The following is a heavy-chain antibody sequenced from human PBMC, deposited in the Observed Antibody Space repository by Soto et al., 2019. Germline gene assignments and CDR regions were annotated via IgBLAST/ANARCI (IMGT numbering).Heavy chain of an antibody. V-gene: IGHV1-69*02. J-gene: IGHJ4*02. CDR1: GGTFSSYT. D-gene: IGHD2-15*01. Sequence: QVQLVQSGAEVKKPGSSVKVSCKASGGTFSSYTISWVRQAPGQGLEWMGRIIPILGIANYAQKFQGRVTLTAXXRXRXXYLELSSLMPEDTAVYYCGRPVENGSGGSCYLSLYWGQGTLVTVSS. CDR2: IIPILGIA. CDR3: GRPVENGSGGSCYLSLY.